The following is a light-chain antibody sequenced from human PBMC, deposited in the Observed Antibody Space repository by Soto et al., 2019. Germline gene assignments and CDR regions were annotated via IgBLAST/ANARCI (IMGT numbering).Light chain of an antibody. CDR3: QQYGSSRWT. Sequence: DIVLTESRVALSLSPGERATHSCRFSESVTDKQLAWYQQKPGQAPRLLIYAISSRATGIPDRFSGSGSGTDCTRTISRLEPEDFALYYCQQYGSSRWTFAQGTKVDIK. V-gene: IGKV3-20*01. CDR2: AIS. J-gene: IGKJ1*01. CDR1: ESVTDKQ.